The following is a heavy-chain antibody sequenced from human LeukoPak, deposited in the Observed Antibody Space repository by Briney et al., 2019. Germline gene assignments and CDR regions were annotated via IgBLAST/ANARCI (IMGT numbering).Heavy chain of an antibody. Sequence: GEPLKISCKGSGYSFTSYWIGWVRQMPGKGLEWMGIIYPGDSDTRYSPSFQGQVTISADKSISTAYLQWSSLKASDTAMYYCARHREGYCSGGSCYSDWFDPWGQGTLVTVSS. J-gene: IGHJ5*02. CDR1: GYSFTSYW. CDR2: IYPGDSDT. V-gene: IGHV5-51*01. D-gene: IGHD2-15*01. CDR3: ARHREGYCSGGSCYSDWFDP.